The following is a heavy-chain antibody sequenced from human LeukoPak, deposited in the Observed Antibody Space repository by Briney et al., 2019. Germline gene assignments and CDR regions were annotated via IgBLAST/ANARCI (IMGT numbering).Heavy chain of an antibody. D-gene: IGHD3-22*01. V-gene: IGHV7-4-1*02. CDR3: ARGDDSSGYYYGGDFDY. Sequence: ASVKVSCKASGYTFTSYAMNWVRQAPGQGLEWMGWINTNTGNPTYAQGFTGRFVFSLDTSVSTAYLQISSLKAEDTAVYYCARGDDSSGYYYGGDFDYWGQGTPVTVSS. CDR2: INTNTGNP. CDR1: GYTFTSYA. J-gene: IGHJ4*02.